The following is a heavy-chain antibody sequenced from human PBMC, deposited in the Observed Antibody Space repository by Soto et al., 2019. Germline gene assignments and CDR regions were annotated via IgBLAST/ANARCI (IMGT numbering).Heavy chain of an antibody. Sequence: QVQLVESGGGVVQPGRSLRLSCAASGFTFSNYGMHWFGKAPGKGLEWVTLISSDGNKKYYGDSVKGRFTISRDNSQSTLSLHMDSLRPEDTAVYYCVKDQRGSNYGYFQYWGQGALVTVSS. D-gene: IGHD4-4*01. J-gene: IGHJ1*01. V-gene: IGHV3-30*18. CDR3: VKDQRGSNYGYFQY. CDR1: GFTFSNYG. CDR2: ISSDGNKK.